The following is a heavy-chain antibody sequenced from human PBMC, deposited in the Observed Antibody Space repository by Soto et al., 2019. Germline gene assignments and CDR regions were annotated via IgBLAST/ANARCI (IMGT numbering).Heavy chain of an antibody. J-gene: IGHJ4*02. CDR3: ARDCSGGACYPASFDY. Sequence: QVQLQESGPGLVKPSETLSLTCSVSAGSISTYHWSWIRQPAGKGLEWIGRIYYTGSTDYNPSLKSRVTMSVDTSKNQFSLKVSSVTAAYTAVYYCARDCSGGACYPASFDYWGQGTLVTVSS. CDR1: AGSISTYH. D-gene: IGHD2-15*01. V-gene: IGHV4-4*07. CDR2: IYYTGST.